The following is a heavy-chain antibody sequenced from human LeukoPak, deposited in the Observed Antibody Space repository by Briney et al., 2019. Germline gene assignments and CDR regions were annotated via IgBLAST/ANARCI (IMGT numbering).Heavy chain of an antibody. D-gene: IGHD3-10*01. J-gene: IGHJ3*01. CDR2: AGESIHTT. CDR3: AKDSFIVVRGVGSDDGFAV. Sequence: GGSLRLSCAASGFSFATYGISWVRQAPGKGLEWVSVAGESIHTTHYADSVKGRFIISRDNSKNTVHRQMNSLRAEDTAVYYCAKDSFIVVRGVGSDDGFAVWGQGTMVTVSS. V-gene: IGHV3-23*01. CDR1: GFSFATYG.